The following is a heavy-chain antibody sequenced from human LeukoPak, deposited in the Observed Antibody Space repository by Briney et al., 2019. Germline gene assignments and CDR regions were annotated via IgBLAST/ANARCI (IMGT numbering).Heavy chain of an antibody. J-gene: IGHJ6*02. CDR1: GFTVSSYG. D-gene: IGHD2-15*01. CDR2: IWYDGSNK. Sequence: GRSLRLSCAASGFTVSSYGMHWVRQAPGKGLEWVAVIWYDGSNKYYADSVKGRFTISRDNSKNTLYLQMNSLRAEDTAVYYCAREDGGLYGMDVWGQGTTVTVSS. CDR3: AREDGGLYGMDV. V-gene: IGHV3-33*01.